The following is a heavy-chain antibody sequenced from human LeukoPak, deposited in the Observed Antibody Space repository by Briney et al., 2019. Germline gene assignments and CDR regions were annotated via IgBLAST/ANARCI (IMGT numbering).Heavy chain of an antibody. J-gene: IGHJ6*04. CDR2: IYYSGST. Sequence: SETLSLTCTVSGGSISSGPYCWDWIRQPPGKGLEWIGSIYYSGSTFHNPSLKSRVTMSVDTSKNQFSLNLTSVTAADTAVYYCAGDGSRSVATMGMDVWGKGTTVTVSS. V-gene: IGHV4-39*07. CDR3: AGDGSRSVATMGMDV. D-gene: IGHD5-24*01. CDR1: GGSISSGPYC.